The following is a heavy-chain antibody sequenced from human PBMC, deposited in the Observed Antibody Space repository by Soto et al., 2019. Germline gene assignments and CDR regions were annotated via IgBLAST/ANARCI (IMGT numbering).Heavy chain of an antibody. D-gene: IGHD5-12*01. CDR2: ISSSSSYI. V-gene: IGHV3-21*01. CDR1: GFTFSSYS. CDR3: ARGISGYDSRDDY. J-gene: IGHJ4*02. Sequence: EVQLVESGGGLVKPGGSLRLSCAASGFTFSSYSMNWVRQAPGKGLEWVSSISSSSSYIYYADSVKGRFTISRDNAKNTLYLQMNSLRAEYTAGYYCARGISGYDSRDDYWGQGTLVTVSS.